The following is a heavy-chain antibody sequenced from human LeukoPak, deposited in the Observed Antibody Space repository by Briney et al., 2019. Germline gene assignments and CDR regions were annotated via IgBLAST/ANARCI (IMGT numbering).Heavy chain of an antibody. CDR3: AKSGYNRFDY. Sequence: GGSLRLSCAASGFTFSSYDMSWVRQAPGKGLEWVSGISGSGGSTYYADSVKGRFTISRDNSKNTLYLQMNSLIAEDTAVYYCAKSGYNRFDYWGQGTRVTVSS. J-gene: IGHJ4*02. V-gene: IGHV3-23*01. CDR1: GFTFSSYD. D-gene: IGHD5-24*01. CDR2: ISGSGGST.